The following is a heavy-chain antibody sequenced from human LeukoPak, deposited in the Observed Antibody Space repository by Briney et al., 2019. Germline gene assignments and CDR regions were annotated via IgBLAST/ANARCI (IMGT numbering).Heavy chain of an antibody. CDR2: ISSSGSTI. CDR1: GFTFSSYE. D-gene: IGHD3-10*01. V-gene: IGHV3-48*03. Sequence: GGSLRLSCAASGFTFSSYEMNWVRQAPGKGLEWVSYISSSGSTIYYADSVKGRFTISRDNSKNSLYLQMNSLRAEDTALYYCAKDTTMVRGGHFDYWGQGTLVTVSS. J-gene: IGHJ4*02. CDR3: AKDTTMVRGGHFDY.